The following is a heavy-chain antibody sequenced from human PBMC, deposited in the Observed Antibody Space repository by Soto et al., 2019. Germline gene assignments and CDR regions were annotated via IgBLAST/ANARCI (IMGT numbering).Heavy chain of an antibody. V-gene: IGHV1-46*03. D-gene: IGHD6-13*01. CDR3: ASRGIAAVGTYYDY. Sequence: ASVKVSCKASGYTFTIYYMHWVLQAPGQGLEWMGIINPSGGSTSYAQKFQGRVTMTRDTSTSTVYMELSSLRSEDTAVYYCASRGIAAVGTYYDYWGQGTLVTVSS. CDR2: INPSGGST. J-gene: IGHJ4*02. CDR1: GYTFTIYY.